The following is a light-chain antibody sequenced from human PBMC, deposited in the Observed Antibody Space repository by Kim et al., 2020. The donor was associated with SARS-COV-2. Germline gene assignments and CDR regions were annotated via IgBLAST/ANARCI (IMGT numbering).Light chain of an antibody. J-gene: IGLJ2*01. CDR3: QAWDSSTVV. CDR2: KDS. V-gene: IGLV3-1*01. Sequence: SYELTQPPSVSVSPGQTASITCSGDKLGDKYACWYQQKPGQSPVLVIYKDSKRPSGIPERFTGSNSGTTATLTISGTQAMDEADYYCQAWDSSTVVFGGGAQL. CDR1: KLGDKY.